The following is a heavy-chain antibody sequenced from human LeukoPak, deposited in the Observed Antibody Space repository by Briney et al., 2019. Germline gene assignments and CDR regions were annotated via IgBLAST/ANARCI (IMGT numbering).Heavy chain of an antibody. Sequence: SETLSLTCTVSGGSIGSSNYYWGWIRQPPGTGLEWIGNINYSGRTYFSPSLKSRVTISLDTSKNQFSLKLSSVTAADTAVYYCARLNSGWVWYFDLWGHGTLFTVSS. CDR3: ARLNSGWVWYFDL. J-gene: IGHJ2*01. CDR2: INYSGRT. CDR1: GGSIGSSNYY. V-gene: IGHV4-39*01. D-gene: IGHD6-19*01.